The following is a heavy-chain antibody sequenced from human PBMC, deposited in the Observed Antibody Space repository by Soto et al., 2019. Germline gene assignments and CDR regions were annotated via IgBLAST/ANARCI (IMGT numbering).Heavy chain of an antibody. V-gene: IGHV4-31*03. D-gene: IGHD6-13*01. CDR3: ARGGIAAAAPPDY. J-gene: IGHJ4*02. CDR2: IYYSGST. Sequence: QVQLQESGPGLVKPSQTLSLTCTVSGGSISSGGYYWSWIRQHPGKGLEWIGYIYYSGSTYYNPSLKSRVTLSVATSKNQFSLKLSSVTAADTAVYYCARGGIAAAAPPDYWGQGTLVTVSS. CDR1: GGSISSGGYY.